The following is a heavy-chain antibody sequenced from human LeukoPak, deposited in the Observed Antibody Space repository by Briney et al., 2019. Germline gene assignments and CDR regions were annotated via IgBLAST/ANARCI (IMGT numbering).Heavy chain of an antibody. D-gene: IGHD2-2*01. Sequence: GGSLRLSCAASGFTFSGYAMSWVRQAPGKGLEWVSAISGSGGSTYYADSVKGRFTISRDNSKNTLYLQMNSLRAEDTAVYYCARWNFVVVPAAQNYYYYYMDVWGKGTTVTISS. CDR2: ISGSGGST. V-gene: IGHV3-23*01. J-gene: IGHJ6*03. CDR3: ARWNFVVVPAAQNYYYYYMDV. CDR1: GFTFSGYA.